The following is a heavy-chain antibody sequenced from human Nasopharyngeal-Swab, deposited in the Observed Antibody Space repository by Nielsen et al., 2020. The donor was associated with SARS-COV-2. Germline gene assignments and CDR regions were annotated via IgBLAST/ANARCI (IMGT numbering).Heavy chain of an antibody. D-gene: IGHD1-26*01. V-gene: IGHV3-23*01. Sequence: GESLKISCAASGFTFSSYALSWVRQAPGKGLEYISGGGGRTYYADSVKGRFTISRDNSKNTLYLQMNSLRAEDTAVYYCAKRVGATIDYWGQGTLVTVSS. CDR2: ISGGGGRT. J-gene: IGHJ4*02. CDR1: GFTFSSYA. CDR3: AKRVGATIDY.